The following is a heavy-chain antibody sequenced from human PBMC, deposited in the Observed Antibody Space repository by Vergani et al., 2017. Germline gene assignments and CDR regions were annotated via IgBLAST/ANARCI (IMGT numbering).Heavy chain of an antibody. D-gene: IGHD6-6*01. J-gene: IGHJ6*02. CDR1: GFTFSSYG. V-gene: IGHV3-30*18. Sequence: QVQLVESGGGVVQPGRSLRLSCAASGFTFSSYGMHWVRQAPGKGLEWVAVISYDGSNKYYADSVNGRFTISRDNSKNTLYLQMNSLRAEDTAVYYCAKVAARHTYYYYGMDVWGQGTTVTVSS. CDR2: ISYDGSNK. CDR3: AKVAARHTYYYYGMDV.